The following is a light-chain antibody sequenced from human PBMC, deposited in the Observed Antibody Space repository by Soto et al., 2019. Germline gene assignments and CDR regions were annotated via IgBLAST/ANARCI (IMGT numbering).Light chain of an antibody. CDR2: GAS. V-gene: IGKV3-20*01. J-gene: IGKJ1*01. Sequence: EIVLTQSPGTLSLSPGEGSTLSCMASQSVDSNYLAWYQQKPGQAPRLLIHGASVRGTGTPDRFSGSGSGTDFTLTISRLEPEDFAVYYCHQYGNTLWTFGQGTKVDI. CDR1: QSVDSNY. CDR3: HQYGNTLWT.